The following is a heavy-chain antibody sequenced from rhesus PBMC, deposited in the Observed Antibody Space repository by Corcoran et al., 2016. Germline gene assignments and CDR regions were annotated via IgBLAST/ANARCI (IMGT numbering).Heavy chain of an antibody. J-gene: IGHJ5-2*02. Sequence: QVQLQESGPGLVKPSETLSLTCAVSGGSFSCYWWSWIRQPPGTGRGWFGGINGNSGITNYNPSLKSRVTFSADASKNQFSLKLRSVTAADTAVYYCARNAEYSGNWNVGNSLEVWGRGVLVTVSS. D-gene: IGHD6-25*01. V-gene: IGHV4-80*01. CDR3: ARNAEYSGNWNVGNSLEV. CDR2: INGNSGIT. CDR1: GGSFSCYW.